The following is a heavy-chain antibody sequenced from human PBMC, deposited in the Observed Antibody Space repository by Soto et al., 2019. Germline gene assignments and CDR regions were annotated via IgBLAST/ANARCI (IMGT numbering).Heavy chain of an antibody. J-gene: IGHJ3*02. CDR3: ARDADYDSSGYYQMERAFDI. D-gene: IGHD3-22*01. V-gene: IGHV1-18*01. CDR2: ISAYNGNT. Sequence: ASVKVSCKASGYTFTSYGISWVRQAPGQGLEWMGWISAYNGNTNYAQKLQGRVTMTTDTSTSTAYMELRSLRSDDTAVYYCARDADYDSSGYYQMERAFDIWGQGTMVTVSS. CDR1: GYTFTSYG.